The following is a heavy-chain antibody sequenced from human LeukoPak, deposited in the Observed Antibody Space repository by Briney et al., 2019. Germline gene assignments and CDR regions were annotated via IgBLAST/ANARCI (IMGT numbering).Heavy chain of an antibody. V-gene: IGHV4-34*01. Sequence: SETLSLTCAVYGGSFSGYYWSWIRQPPGKGLEWIGEISHSGSTNYNPSLKSRVTISVDTSKNQFSLKLSSVTAADTAVYYCAREDGSWGSPIDYWGQGTLVTVSS. CDR3: AREDGSWGSPIDY. J-gene: IGHJ4*02. D-gene: IGHD3-16*01. CDR1: GGSFSGYY. CDR2: ISHSGST.